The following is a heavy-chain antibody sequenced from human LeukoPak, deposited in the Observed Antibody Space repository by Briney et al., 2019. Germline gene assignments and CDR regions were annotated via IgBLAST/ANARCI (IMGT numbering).Heavy chain of an antibody. Sequence: SETLSLTCAVYGGSFSGYYWSWIRQPPGKGLERIGEINHSGSTNYNPSLKSRVTISVDTSKNQFSLKLSSVTAADTAVYYCARSRGVKKGHFDYWGQGTLVTVSS. D-gene: IGHD3-10*01. CDR1: GGSFSGYY. CDR3: ARSRGVKKGHFDY. CDR2: INHSGST. J-gene: IGHJ4*02. V-gene: IGHV4-34*01.